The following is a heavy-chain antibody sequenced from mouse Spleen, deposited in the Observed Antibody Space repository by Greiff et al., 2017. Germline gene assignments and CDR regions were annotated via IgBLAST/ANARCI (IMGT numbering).Heavy chain of an antibody. J-gene: IGHJ3*01. D-gene: IGHD4-1*01. CDR3: ASERGLTGTFAY. CDR1: GFSLTSYG. CDR2: IWGGGST. Sequence: VMLVESGPGLVAPSQSLSITCTVSGFSLTSYGVDWVRQSPGKGLEWLGVIWGGGSTNYNSALKSRLSISKDNSKSQVFLKMNSLQTDDTAMYYCASERGLTGTFAYWGQGTLVTVSA. V-gene: IGHV2-6*01.